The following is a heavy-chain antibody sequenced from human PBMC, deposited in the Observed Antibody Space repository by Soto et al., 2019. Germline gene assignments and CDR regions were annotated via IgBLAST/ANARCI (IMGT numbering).Heavy chain of an antibody. Sequence: EVQLLESGGRLVQPGGSLRLSCAASGFTFSSYAMNWVRQAPGKGLEWVSVISGSDGSTYYADSVKGRFTISRDNSKNTLNLQMNSLRAEDTAVYYCARRSSSWYFDYWGQGTLVTVSS. CDR3: ARRSSSWYFDY. CDR2: ISGSDGST. V-gene: IGHV3-23*01. D-gene: IGHD6-13*01. CDR1: GFTFSSYA. J-gene: IGHJ4*02.